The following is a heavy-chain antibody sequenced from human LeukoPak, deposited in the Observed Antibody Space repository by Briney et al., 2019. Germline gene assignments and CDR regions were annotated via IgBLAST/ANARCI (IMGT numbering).Heavy chain of an antibody. V-gene: IGHV4-59*11. Sequence: SETLSLTCTVSGVSISSHYWSWIRQPPGRGLEWIGYIYYSGSTNYNASLKRRVTISVDTSKNQFSLKLSSVTAADTAVYYCAILPFSSSWYWFDPWGQGTPVTAAS. J-gene: IGHJ5*02. CDR1: GVSISSHY. D-gene: IGHD6-13*01. CDR2: IYYSGST. CDR3: AILPFSSSWYWFDP.